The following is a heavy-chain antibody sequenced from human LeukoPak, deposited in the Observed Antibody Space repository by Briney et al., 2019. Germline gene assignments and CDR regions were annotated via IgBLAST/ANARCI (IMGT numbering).Heavy chain of an antibody. J-gene: IGHJ5*02. CDR1: GYSFTSYW. V-gene: IGHV5-51*01. CDR2: IYPGDSDT. Sequence: GESLKISCKGSGYSFTSYWIGWVRQLPGKGLEWMGIIYPGDSDTSYSPSFQGQVTISADKSISTAYRQWSSLKASDTAMYYCARQEVEYNWFDPWGQGTLVTVSS. CDR3: ARQEVEYNWFDP.